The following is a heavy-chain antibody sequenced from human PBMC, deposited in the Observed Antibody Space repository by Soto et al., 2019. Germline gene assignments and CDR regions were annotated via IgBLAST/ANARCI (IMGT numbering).Heavy chain of an antibody. CDR3: ARGLTVASYFDY. CDR1: GFTFSDYY. CDR2: ISSSSGYT. D-gene: IGHD4-17*01. Sequence: QVQLVESGGGLVKPGGSLRLSCAASGFTFSDYYMSWIRQAPGKGLEWVSYISSSSGYTNYTDSVKGRFTISRDNARNSLYLQMNSLRAEDTAVYYCARGLTVASYFDYWGQGTLVTVSS. V-gene: IGHV3-11*06. J-gene: IGHJ4*02.